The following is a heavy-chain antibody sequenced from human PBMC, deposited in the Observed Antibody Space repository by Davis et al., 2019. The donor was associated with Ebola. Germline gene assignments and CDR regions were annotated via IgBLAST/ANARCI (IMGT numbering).Heavy chain of an antibody. V-gene: IGHV4-34*01. CDR2: INHSGST. Sequence: GSLRLSCAVYGWSFSGYYWSWIRQPPGKGLEWIGEINHSGSTNYNPSLKSRVTISVDTSKNQFSLKLSYVTAADTAVYYCARGGGEEIYDFWSSYPFDYWGQGTLVTVSS. CDR3: ARGGGEEIYDFWSSYPFDY. J-gene: IGHJ4*02. CDR1: GWSFSGYY. D-gene: IGHD3-3*01.